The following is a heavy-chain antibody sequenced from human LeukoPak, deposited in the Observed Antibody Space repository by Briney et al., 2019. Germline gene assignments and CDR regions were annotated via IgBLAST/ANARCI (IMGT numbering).Heavy chain of an antibody. CDR2: ISDSGGST. Sequence: GGSLRLSCTASGFTLSSYAMAWVCHAPGTGLDWVSTISDSGGSTFYADSVKGRFTISRDNSRSSVFLQINSLRAEDTAMYYCTGLYGGSYAYWGQGTLVTVSS. V-gene: IGHV3-23*01. J-gene: IGHJ4*02. D-gene: IGHD1-26*01. CDR3: TGLYGGSYAY. CDR1: GFTLSSYA.